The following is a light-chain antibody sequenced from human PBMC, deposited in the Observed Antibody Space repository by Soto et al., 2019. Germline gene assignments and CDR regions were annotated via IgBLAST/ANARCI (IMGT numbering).Light chain of an antibody. V-gene: IGKV2-28*01. CDR3: MQTLQAWT. J-gene: IGKJ1*01. CDR2: LGS. Sequence: DIVMTQSPLSLPVTPGEPASISCRSSQSLLYSNGYNYLDWYLQKPGQSPQLLIYLGSNRASGVPDRFSCSGSGTDFTLKISRVEAEDVGVYYCMQTLQAWTFGQGTKVEIK. CDR1: QSLLYSNGYNY.